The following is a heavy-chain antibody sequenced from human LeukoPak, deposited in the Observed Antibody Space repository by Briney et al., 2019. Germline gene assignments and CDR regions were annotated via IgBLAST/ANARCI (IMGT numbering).Heavy chain of an antibody. J-gene: IGHJ4*02. CDR2: INHSGRT. D-gene: IGHD6-19*01. CDR3: ARGPGIAVAVDY. Sequence: SETLSLTCAVYGGSFSGYYWSWIRQPPGKGLEWIGEINHSGRTNYNPSLKSRVTISEDTSKNQFSLKLSSVTAADTAVYYCARGPGIAVAVDYWGQGTLVTVSS. V-gene: IGHV4-34*01. CDR1: GGSFSGYY.